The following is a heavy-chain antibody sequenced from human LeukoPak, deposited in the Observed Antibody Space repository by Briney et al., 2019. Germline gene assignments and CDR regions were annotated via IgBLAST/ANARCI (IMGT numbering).Heavy chain of an antibody. CDR1: GGSISSYY. CDR2: IYYSGST. CDR3: ARVGYYYDSSGYAHDAFDI. D-gene: IGHD3-22*01. Sequence: SETLSLTCTVSGGSISSYYWSWIRQPPRKGLEWIGYIYYSGSTNYNPSLKSRVTISVDTSKNQFSLKLSSVTAADTAVYYCARVGYYYDSSGYAHDAFDIWGQGTMVTVSS. V-gene: IGHV4-59*01. J-gene: IGHJ3*02.